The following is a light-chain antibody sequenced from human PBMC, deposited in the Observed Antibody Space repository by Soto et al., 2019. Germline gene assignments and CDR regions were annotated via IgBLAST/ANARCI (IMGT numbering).Light chain of an antibody. CDR3: QQSYTTQIT. Sequence: IPSTQSQSSLYASVGDRVPITRRASQSISPYVNWYQQKPGTANKLLIEAASTLHSGVPSRVSGSGAGTDGTLTRSSLQPEEGATYYCQQSYTTQITFGQGTRLENK. J-gene: IGKJ5*01. V-gene: IGKV1-39*01. CDR2: AAS. CDR1: QSISPY.